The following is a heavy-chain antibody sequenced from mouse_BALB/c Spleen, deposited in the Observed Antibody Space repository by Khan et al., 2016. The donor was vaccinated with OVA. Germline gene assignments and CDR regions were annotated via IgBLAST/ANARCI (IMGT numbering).Heavy chain of an antibody. J-gene: IGHJ3*01. D-gene: IGHD1-1*01. V-gene: IGHV1-31*01. CDR1: GYSFTSYY. CDR3: TRHGSTSWFAY. Sequence: VQLQQSGPELMKPGASVKISCKASGYSFTSYYIHWVKQSLGKTLEWIGYIDPFNGGSTYNQKFKGKATLTVAESSSTAYIHLSSLTSKDSAVYYCTRHGSTSWFAYWGQGTLVTVSA. CDR2: IDPFNGGS.